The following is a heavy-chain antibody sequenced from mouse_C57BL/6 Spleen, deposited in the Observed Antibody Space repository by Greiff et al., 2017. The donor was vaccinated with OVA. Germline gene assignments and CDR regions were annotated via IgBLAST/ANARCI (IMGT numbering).Heavy chain of an antibody. Sequence: QVQLQQPGAELVMPGASVKLSCKASGYTFTSYWMHWVKQRPGQGLEWIGEIDPSDSYTNYNQKFKGKSTLTVDKSSSTAYMQLSSLTSEDSAVYYCARRGPNWDLQYYAMDYWGQGTAVTVSA. CDR2: IDPSDSYT. V-gene: IGHV1-69*01. CDR1: GYTFTSYW. D-gene: IGHD4-1*01. CDR3: ARRGPNWDLQYYAMDY. J-gene: IGHJ4*01.